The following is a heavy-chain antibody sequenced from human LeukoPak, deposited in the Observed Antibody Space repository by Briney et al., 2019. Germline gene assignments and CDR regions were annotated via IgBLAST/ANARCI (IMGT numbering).Heavy chain of an antibody. CDR3: AKDPPLGYYYDSSGYTFDY. V-gene: IGHV3-23*01. J-gene: IGHJ4*02. D-gene: IGHD3-22*01. CDR2: ISGSGGST. Sequence: GGSLRLSCAASGFTFSSYAMSWVRQAPGKGLEWVSAISGSGGSTYYADSVKGRFTISRDSSKDTLYLQMNSLRAEDTAVYYCAKDPPLGYYYDSSGYTFDYWGQGTLVTVSS. CDR1: GFTFSSYA.